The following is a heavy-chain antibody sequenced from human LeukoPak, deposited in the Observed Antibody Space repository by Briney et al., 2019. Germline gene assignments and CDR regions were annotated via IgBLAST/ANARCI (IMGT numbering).Heavy chain of an antibody. CDR2: INWNGGST. CDR3: ARGLYGSGSYGFDY. J-gene: IGHJ4*02. D-gene: IGHD3-10*01. Sequence: PGGSLRLSCAASGFTFSSYWMSWVRQAPGKGLEWVSGINWNGGSTGYADSVKGRFTISRDNAKNSLYLQMNSLRAEDTALYYCARGLYGSGSYGFDYWGQGTLVTVSS. CDR1: GFTFSSYW. V-gene: IGHV3-20*04.